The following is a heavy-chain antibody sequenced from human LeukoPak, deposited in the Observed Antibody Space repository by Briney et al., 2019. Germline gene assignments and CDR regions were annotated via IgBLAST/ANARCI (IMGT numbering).Heavy chain of an antibody. CDR3: ARLGVVVPYYFDY. J-gene: IGHJ4*02. D-gene: IGHD3-3*01. V-gene: IGHV4-61*01. Sequence: SETLSLTCTVSGYSISSGYFWSWVRQPPGKGLEWIAYIYGSGSAHYNPSLRSRVSISVDTSKKQFSLDLTSVTAADTALYYCARLGVVVPYYFDYWGLGTLVIVSS. CDR1: GYSISSGYF. CDR2: IYGSGSA.